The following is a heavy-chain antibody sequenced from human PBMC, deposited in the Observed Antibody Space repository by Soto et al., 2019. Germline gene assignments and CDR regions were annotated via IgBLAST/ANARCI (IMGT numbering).Heavy chain of an antibody. D-gene: IGHD3-10*01. CDR3: AKDRSLVRGPMPY. CDR2: ISYDGSNK. CDR1: GFTFSSYG. V-gene: IGHV3-30*18. Sequence: VQLVESGGGLVKPGGSLRLSCAASGFTFSSYGMHWVRQAPGKGLEWVAVISYDGSNKYYADSVKGRFTISRDNSKNTLYLQMNSLRAEDTAVYYCAKDRSLVRGPMPYWGQGTLVTVSS. J-gene: IGHJ4*02.